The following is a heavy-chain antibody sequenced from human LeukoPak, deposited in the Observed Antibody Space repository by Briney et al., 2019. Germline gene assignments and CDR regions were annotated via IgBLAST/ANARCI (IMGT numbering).Heavy chain of an antibody. D-gene: IGHD4-17*01. V-gene: IGHV1-18*01. CDR3: ARDVGSTVSYYYYMDV. J-gene: IGHJ6*03. CDR2: ISAYNGNT. Sequence: ASVKVSCKASDYTFTSYGISWVRQAPGQGLEWMGWISAYNGNTNYAQKLQGRVTMTTDTSTSTAYMELRSLRSDDTAVYYCARDVGSTVSYYYYMDVWGKGTTVTISS. CDR1: DYTFTSYG.